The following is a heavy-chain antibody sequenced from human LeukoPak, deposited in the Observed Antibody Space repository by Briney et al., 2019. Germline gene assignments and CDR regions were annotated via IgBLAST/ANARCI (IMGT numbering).Heavy chain of an antibody. CDR3: AKGYSYGSRNPLRDGYNI. Sequence: ASVKVSCKASGYTFTGYYMHWVRQAPGQGLEWMGWINPNSGGTNYAQKFQGRVTMTRDTSISTAYMELSRLRSDDTAVYYCAKGYSYGSRNPLRDGYNIWGQGTLVTVSS. V-gene: IGHV1-2*02. CDR2: INPNSGGT. J-gene: IGHJ4*02. CDR1: GYTFTGYY. D-gene: IGHD5-24*01.